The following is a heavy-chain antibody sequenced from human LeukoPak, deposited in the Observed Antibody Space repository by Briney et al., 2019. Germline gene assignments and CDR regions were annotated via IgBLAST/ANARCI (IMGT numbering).Heavy chain of an antibody. CDR2: FYPGDSDT. V-gene: IGHV5-51*01. CDR1: GYSFTSYW. J-gene: IGHJ5*02. Sequence: GESLKISCKGSGYSFTSYWIGWVRQMPGKGLEWMGIFYPGDSDTRYSPSFQGQVTISADKSIGTAYLQWSSLKASDTAMYYCARQGVGSGNHNWFDPWGQGTLVTVSS. CDR3: ARQGVGSGNHNWFDP. D-gene: IGHD3-3*01.